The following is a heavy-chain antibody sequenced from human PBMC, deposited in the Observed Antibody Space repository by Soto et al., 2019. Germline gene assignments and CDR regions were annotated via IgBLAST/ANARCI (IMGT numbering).Heavy chain of an antibody. CDR1: GFTLSTYA. CDR3: ARDRDEDGGTSDAFDM. V-gene: IGHV3-30*04. D-gene: IGHD2-15*01. Sequence: PVGSLRLSCAASGFTLSTYAMHRVRQAPGKGLEWVAVISHDGRNNYYADSVKGRFTISRDNSKSTLSLQMNSLRPEDTAVYYCARDRDEDGGTSDAFDMWGQGTMVTVSS. J-gene: IGHJ3*02. CDR2: ISHDGRNN.